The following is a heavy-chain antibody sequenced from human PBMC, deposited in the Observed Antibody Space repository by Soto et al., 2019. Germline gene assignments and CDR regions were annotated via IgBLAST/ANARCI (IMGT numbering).Heavy chain of an antibody. CDR1: GFRFSDYS. V-gene: IGHV3-48*02. CDR2: ITSSGDSI. CDR3: ARLPKGSMVTS. D-gene: IGHD2-21*02. J-gene: IGHJ4*02. Sequence: EVQLVESGGGSVHPGGSLRLACAASGFRFSDYSMNWVRQAPGKGLEWVSYITSSGDSIYYSDSVKGRFTVSRDNAKISLFLQMNGLRDEDTAVYYCARLPKGSMVTSWGQGTLVTVSS.